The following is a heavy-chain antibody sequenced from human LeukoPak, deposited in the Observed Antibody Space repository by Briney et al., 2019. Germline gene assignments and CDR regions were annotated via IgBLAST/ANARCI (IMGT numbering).Heavy chain of an antibody. J-gene: IGHJ4*02. V-gene: IGHV3-23*01. Sequence: GGSLRLSCAASGFTFSSYAMSWVRQAPGKGLEWVSAISGSGGSTYYADSVKGRFTISRDNSKNTLYLQMNSLRAEDTAVYYCARSNSWTPVSYGYWGQGTLVTVSS. D-gene: IGHD6-13*01. CDR1: GFTFSSYA. CDR3: ARSNSWTPVSYGY. CDR2: ISGSGGST.